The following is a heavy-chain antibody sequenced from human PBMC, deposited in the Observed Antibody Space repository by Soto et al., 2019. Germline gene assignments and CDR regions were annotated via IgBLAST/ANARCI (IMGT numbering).Heavy chain of an antibody. Sequence: GGSLRLSCAASGFTVSSNYMSWVRQAPGKGLEWVSVIYSGGSTYYADSVKGRFTISRDNSKDTLYLQMNSLRAEDTAVYYCARVSSMVTEAQYFDYWGQGTLVTVSS. CDR1: GFTVSSNY. CDR3: ARVSSMVTEAQYFDY. V-gene: IGHV3-53*01. CDR2: IYSGGST. D-gene: IGHD5-18*01. J-gene: IGHJ4*02.